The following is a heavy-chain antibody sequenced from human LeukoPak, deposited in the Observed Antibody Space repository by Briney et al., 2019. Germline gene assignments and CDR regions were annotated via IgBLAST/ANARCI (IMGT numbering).Heavy chain of an antibody. D-gene: IGHD3-10*01. Sequence: KTSETLSLTCAVYGGSFSGYYWSWIRQPPGKGLEWIGEINHSGSTNYNPSLKSRVTISVDTSKNQFSLKLSSVTAADTAVYYCARLPKQPVMVRGPYYGMDVWGQGTTVTVSS. J-gene: IGHJ6*02. CDR3: ARLPKQPVMVRGPYYGMDV. CDR1: GGSFSGYY. CDR2: INHSGST. V-gene: IGHV4-34*01.